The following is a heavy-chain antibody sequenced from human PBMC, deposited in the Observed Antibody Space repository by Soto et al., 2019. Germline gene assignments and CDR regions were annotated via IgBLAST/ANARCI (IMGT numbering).Heavy chain of an antibody. CDR3: ARDQTYYYDSSGYRSFDY. Sequence: PGGSLRLSCAASGFTFDDYGMSWVRQAPGKGLEWVSGINWNGGSTGYADSVKGRFAISRDNAKNSLYLQMNSLRAEDTAVYYCARDQTYYYDSSGYRSFDYWGQGTLVTVSS. D-gene: IGHD3-22*01. V-gene: IGHV3-20*04. CDR2: INWNGGST. CDR1: GFTFDDYG. J-gene: IGHJ4*02.